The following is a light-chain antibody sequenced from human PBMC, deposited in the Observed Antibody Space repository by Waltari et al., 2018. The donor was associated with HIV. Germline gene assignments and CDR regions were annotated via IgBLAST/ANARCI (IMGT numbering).Light chain of an antibody. V-gene: IGLV2-23*01. CDR3: CSYTGSTTWV. CDR2: EDN. J-gene: IGLJ3*02. CDR1: SSDVGSYNV. Sequence: ALTQPASLSGSHGQSLTISCTAPSSDVGSYNVVSLYHKHPGKALKLIIYEDNNRPSGVSHRFSGFKPGNTASLTIPGLQAEDEADYYCCSYTGSTTWVFGGGTKLTVL.